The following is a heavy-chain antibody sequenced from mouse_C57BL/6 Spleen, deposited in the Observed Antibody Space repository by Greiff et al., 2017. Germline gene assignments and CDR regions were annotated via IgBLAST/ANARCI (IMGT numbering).Heavy chain of an antibody. V-gene: IGHV5-15*01. CDR3: ARLPGTGNFDY. J-gene: IGHJ2*01. D-gene: IGHD2-1*01. CDR1: GFTFSDYG. CDR2: ISNLAYSI. Sequence: EVKLVESGGGLVQPGGSLKLSCAASGFTFSDYGMAWVRQAPRKGPEWVAFISNLAYSIYYADTVTGRFTISRENAKNTLYLEMSILGQEDTAMYYWARLPGTGNFDYGAKAPLSQSPQ.